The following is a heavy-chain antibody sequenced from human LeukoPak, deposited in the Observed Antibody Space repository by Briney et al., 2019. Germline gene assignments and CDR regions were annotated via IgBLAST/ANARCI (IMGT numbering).Heavy chain of an antibody. D-gene: IGHD6-6*01. CDR3: ARVALLEYSSTPGWFDP. V-gene: IGHV4-30-4*08. CDR1: GGSISSGHYS. J-gene: IGHJ5*02. Sequence: SETLSLTCTVSGGSISSGHYSWSWIRQHPGKGLEWIGYIYYSGSTYYNPSLKSRVTISVDTSKNQFSLKLSSVTAADTAVYYCARVALLEYSSTPGWFDPWGQGTLVTVSS. CDR2: IYYSGST.